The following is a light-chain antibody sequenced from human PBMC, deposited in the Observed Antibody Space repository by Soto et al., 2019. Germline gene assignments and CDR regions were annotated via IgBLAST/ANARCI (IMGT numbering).Light chain of an antibody. CDR3: QSHDSSLSGYV. CDR2: GNS. V-gene: IGLV1-40*01. J-gene: IGLJ1*01. CDR1: SSNIGAGYD. Sequence: QSVLTQPPSVSGALGQKVTISCTGSSSNIGAGYDVNWYHQLPGTAPKLLIHGNSNRPSGVPDRFSGSKSGTSASLAITGLQAEDEADYFCQSHDSSLSGYVFGTGTKVTVL.